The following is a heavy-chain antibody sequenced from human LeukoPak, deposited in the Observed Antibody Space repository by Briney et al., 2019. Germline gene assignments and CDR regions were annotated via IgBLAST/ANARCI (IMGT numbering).Heavy chain of an antibody. J-gene: IGHJ4*02. V-gene: IGHV3-33*08. D-gene: IGHD3-10*01. CDR2: IWNDGNDK. CDR3: ARDNSGSYSFVDY. Sequence: PGRSLRLSCAASGFTFSSYGMHWVRQAPGKGLERVAGIWNDGNDKYYADSVKGRFIISRDNPKNTLYLQMNSLRAEDTAVYYCARDNSGSYSFVDYWGQGTLVTVSS. CDR1: GFTFSSYG.